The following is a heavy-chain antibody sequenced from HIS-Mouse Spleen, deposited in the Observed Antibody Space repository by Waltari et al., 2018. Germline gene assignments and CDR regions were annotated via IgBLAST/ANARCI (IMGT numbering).Heavy chain of an antibody. CDR1: GFTCGSYS. J-gene: IGHJ3*02. CDR3: ARDRGQWLANDAFDI. Sequence: EVQLVESGGGLVKPGGSLRLSCAASGFTCGSYSMNWVRQAPGKGLEWVSSISSSSSYIYYADSVKGRFTISRDNAKNSLYLQMNSLRAEDTAVYYCARDRGQWLANDAFDIWGQGTMVTVSS. V-gene: IGHV3-21*01. CDR2: ISSSSSYI. D-gene: IGHD6-19*01.